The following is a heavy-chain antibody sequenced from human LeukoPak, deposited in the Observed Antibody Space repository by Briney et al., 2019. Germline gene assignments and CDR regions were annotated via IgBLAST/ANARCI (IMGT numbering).Heavy chain of an antibody. J-gene: IGHJ3*02. CDR1: GYSFTSYW. Sequence: GESLKISCKGSGYSFTSYWIAWVHQMPGKGLESMGIIYPTDSDTRYSPSFQGQVTISADKSISTAYLHWSSLKASDTAMYYCARQAACTGGICYSRVSDAFEIWGQGTTVTVSS. D-gene: IGHD2-8*02. CDR2: IYPTDSDT. CDR3: ARQAACTGGICYSRVSDAFEI. V-gene: IGHV5-51*07.